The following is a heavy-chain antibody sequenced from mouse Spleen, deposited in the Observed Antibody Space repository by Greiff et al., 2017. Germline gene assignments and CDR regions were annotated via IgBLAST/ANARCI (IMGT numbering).Heavy chain of an antibody. CDR1: GYSFTSYW. J-gene: IGHJ3*01. V-gene: IGHV1S126*01. CDR2: IDPSDSET. Sequence: VQLQQSGPQLVRPGASVKISCKASGYSFTSYWMHWVKQRPGQGLEWIGMIDPSDSETRLNQKFKDKATLTVDKSSSTAYMQLSSPTSEDSAVYYCARGEGKRFAYWGQGTLVTVSA. D-gene: IGHD2-1*01. CDR3: ARGEGKRFAY.